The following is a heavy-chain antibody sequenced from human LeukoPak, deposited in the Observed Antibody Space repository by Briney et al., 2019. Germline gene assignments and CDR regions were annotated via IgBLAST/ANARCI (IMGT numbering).Heavy chain of an antibody. J-gene: IGHJ6*03. CDR2: INPSGGST. CDR1: GYTFTSYY. D-gene: IGHD4-11*01. Sequence: GASVKVSCKASGYTFTSYYIHWVRQAPGQGLEWMGIINPSGGSTSYAQKFQGRVTMTRDVSTSTVYMELSGLRSEDTAVYYCARDPDYSNYEYYMDVWGKGTTVTVSS. V-gene: IGHV1-46*01. CDR3: ARDPDYSNYEYYMDV.